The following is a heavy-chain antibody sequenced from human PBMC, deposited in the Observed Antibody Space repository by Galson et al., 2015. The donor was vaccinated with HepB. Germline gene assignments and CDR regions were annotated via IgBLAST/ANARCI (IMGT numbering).Heavy chain of an antibody. CDR1: GYSFTSYW. V-gene: IGHV5-51*01. CDR2: IYPGDSDT. Sequence: QSGAEVKKPGESLKISCKGSGYSFTSYWIGWVRQMPGKGLEWMGIIYPGDSDTRYSPSFQGQVTISADKSISTAYLQWSSLKASDTAMYYCARPGYSSGWYSLYFDYWGQGTLVTVSS. J-gene: IGHJ4*02. CDR3: ARPGYSSGWYSLYFDY. D-gene: IGHD6-19*01.